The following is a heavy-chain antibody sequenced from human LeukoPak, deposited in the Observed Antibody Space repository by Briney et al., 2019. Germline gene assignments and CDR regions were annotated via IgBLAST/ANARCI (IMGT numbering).Heavy chain of an antibody. V-gene: IGHV4-38-2*02. CDR2: IYHSGST. CDR1: GYSISSGYY. Sequence: SETLSLTCTVSGYSISSGYYWGWIRQPPGKGLEWIGSIYHSGSTYYNPSLKSRVTISVDTSKNQFSLKLSSVTAADTAVYYCARSRGGSGSYSDYWGQGTLVTVSS. D-gene: IGHD1-26*01. J-gene: IGHJ4*02. CDR3: ARSRGGSGSYSDY.